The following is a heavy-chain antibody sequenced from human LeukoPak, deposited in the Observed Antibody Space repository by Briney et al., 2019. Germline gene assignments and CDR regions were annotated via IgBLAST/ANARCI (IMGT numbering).Heavy chain of an antibody. J-gene: IGHJ5*02. V-gene: IGHV3-30*02. CDR1: GFTFSSYG. CDR2: IRYDGSNK. D-gene: IGHD6-6*01. CDR3: AKGAAARFRGPNWFDP. Sequence: GGSLRLSCAASGFTFSSYGMHWVRQAPGKGLEWVVFIRYDGSNKYYADSVKGRFTISRDNSKNTLYLQMNSLRAEDTAVYYCAKGAAARFRGPNWFDPWGQGTLVTVSS.